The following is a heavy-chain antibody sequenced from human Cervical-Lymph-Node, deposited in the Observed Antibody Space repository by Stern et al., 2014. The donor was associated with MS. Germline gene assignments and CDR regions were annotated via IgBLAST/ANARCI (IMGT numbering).Heavy chain of an antibody. CDR2: VIPFVGTS. J-gene: IGHJ5*02. CDR3: ARGGGDNWFDP. V-gene: IGHV1-69*06. D-gene: IGHD3-16*01. Sequence: VQLVESGAEVKKPGSSVKVSCKASGGISWVRQAPGQGLEWMGGVIPFVGTSNYAQKFQGRVTIPAETATNTAYLELNSLRVDDTAVYYCARGGGDNWFDPWGQGTLVTVSS. CDR1: GG.